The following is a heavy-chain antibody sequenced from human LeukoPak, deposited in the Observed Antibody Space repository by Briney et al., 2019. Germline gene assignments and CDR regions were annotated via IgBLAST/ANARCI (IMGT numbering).Heavy chain of an antibody. V-gene: IGHV3-43*02. CDR3: AKGTPLEWLSDY. Sequence: GGSLRLSCAASGFTFSSYAMSWVRQAPGKGLEWVYLISGDGGSTYYADSVKGRFTISRDNSKNSLYLQMNSLRTEDTALYYCAKGTPLEWLSDYWGQGTLVTVSS. CDR2: ISGDGGST. CDR1: GFTFSSYA. D-gene: IGHD3-3*01. J-gene: IGHJ4*02.